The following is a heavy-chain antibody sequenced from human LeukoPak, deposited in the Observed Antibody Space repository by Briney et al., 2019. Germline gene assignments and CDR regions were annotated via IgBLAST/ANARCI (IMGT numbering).Heavy chain of an antibody. D-gene: IGHD3-22*01. J-gene: IGHJ4*02. Sequence: PGGSLRLSCAASGFTFSDYYMSWIRQAPGKGLEWVSYISSSGSTIYYADSVKGRLTISRDNAKNSLYLQMNSLRAEDTAVYYCARSKILYDSSGYTFDYWGQGTLVTVSS. CDR1: GFTFSDYY. CDR2: ISSSGSTI. CDR3: ARSKILYDSSGYTFDY. V-gene: IGHV3-11*04.